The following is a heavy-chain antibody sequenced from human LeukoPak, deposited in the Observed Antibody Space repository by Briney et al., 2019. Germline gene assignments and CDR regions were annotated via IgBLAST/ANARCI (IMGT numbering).Heavy chain of an antibody. CDR3: SRASFTAELY. CDR2: ISSTGNTI. Sequence: PGGSLRLSCAASGFTFSTYEMNWVRQAPGKGLERVSYISSTGNTIYYADAVKGRFTISRDNAKNSLYLQMNSLRAEDTAVYYCSRASFTAELYWGQGTLVTVSS. J-gene: IGHJ4*02. V-gene: IGHV3-48*03. D-gene: IGHD1-14*01. CDR1: GFTFSTYE.